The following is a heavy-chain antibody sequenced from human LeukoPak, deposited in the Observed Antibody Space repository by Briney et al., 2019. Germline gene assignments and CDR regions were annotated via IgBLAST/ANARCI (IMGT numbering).Heavy chain of an antibody. Sequence: GGSLRLSCAASGFTFSTHTMYWVRHPPGKRLEWVSIIGNNGGGIHYADSVKGRFTISRDNSKNTLYLQMNSLRAEDTAVYYCARVKTRYYDSSGLEYWGQGTLVTVSS. CDR1: GFTFSTHT. D-gene: IGHD3-22*01. CDR3: ARVKTRYYDSSGLEY. J-gene: IGHJ4*02. CDR2: IGNNGGGI. V-gene: IGHV3-23*01.